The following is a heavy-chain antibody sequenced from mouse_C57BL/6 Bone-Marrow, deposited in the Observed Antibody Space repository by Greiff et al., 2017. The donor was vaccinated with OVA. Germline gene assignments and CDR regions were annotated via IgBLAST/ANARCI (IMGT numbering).Heavy chain of an antibody. Sequence: ESGPGLVKPSQSLSLTCSVTGYSITSGYYWNWIRQFPGNKLEWMGYISYDGSNNYNPSLKNRISITRDTSKNQFFLKLNSVTTEDTATYYCARGTDYSNYHYYAMDYWGQGTSVTVSS. CDR2: ISYDGSN. CDR3: ARGTDYSNYHYYAMDY. J-gene: IGHJ4*01. D-gene: IGHD2-5*01. V-gene: IGHV3-6*01. CDR1: GYSITSGYY.